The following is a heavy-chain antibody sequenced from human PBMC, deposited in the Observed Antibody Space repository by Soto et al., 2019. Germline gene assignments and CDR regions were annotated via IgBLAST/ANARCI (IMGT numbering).Heavy chain of an antibody. Sequence: QVQLVQSGAEVKKPGASVKVSCKASGYTFTSYGISWVRQAPGQGLEWMGWISAYNGNTNYAQKLQGRVSMATDTSTSTAYMELRGLRADDTAVYYCGRVVSYNLNYVGHNDYWGQGTLVTVSS. CDR3: GRVVSYNLNYVGHNDY. J-gene: IGHJ4*02. CDR2: ISAYNGNT. CDR1: GYTFTSYG. V-gene: IGHV1-18*01. D-gene: IGHD1-7*01.